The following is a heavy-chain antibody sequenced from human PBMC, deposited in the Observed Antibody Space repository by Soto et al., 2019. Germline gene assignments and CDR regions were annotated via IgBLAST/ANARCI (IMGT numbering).Heavy chain of an antibody. CDR3: ARDTAGEYCSGGSCYSGWFDP. CDR1: GGSISSGGYY. V-gene: IGHV4-31*03. J-gene: IGHJ5*02. D-gene: IGHD2-15*01. CDR2: IYYSGST. Sequence: VQLQESGPGLVKPSQTLSLTCTVSGGSISSGGYYWSWIRQHPGKGLEWIGYIYYSGSTYYNPSLKSRVTISVDTSKNQFSLKLSSVTAADTAVYYCARDTAGEYCSGGSCYSGWFDPWGQGTLVTVSS.